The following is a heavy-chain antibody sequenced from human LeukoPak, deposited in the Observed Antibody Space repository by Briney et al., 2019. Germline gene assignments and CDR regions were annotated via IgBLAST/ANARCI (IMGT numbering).Heavy chain of an antibody. CDR2: IIPIFGTA. CDR1: GGTFSSYA. Sequence: SVKVSCKASGGTFSSYAISWVRQAPGQGLEWMGGIIPIFGTANYAQKFQGRVTITADESTSTAYMELSSLRSEDTAVYYCARSHELERTGYFDYWGQGTLVTVSS. D-gene: IGHD1-1*01. CDR3: ARSHELERTGYFDY. V-gene: IGHV1-69*13. J-gene: IGHJ4*02.